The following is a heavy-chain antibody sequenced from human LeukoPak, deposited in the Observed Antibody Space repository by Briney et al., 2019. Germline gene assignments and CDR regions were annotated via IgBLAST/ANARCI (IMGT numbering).Heavy chain of an antibody. Sequence: GGSLRLSCAASGFTVSNYAMSWLRQAPGKGLEWVSAISGSGGSIYYADSVKGRFTISRDNSKNTLYLQMNSLRAEDTAVYYCAKINCTGGSCAHSKYYIDSWGQGTQLTVSS. CDR1: GFTVSNYA. CDR3: AKINCTGGSCAHSKYYIDS. J-gene: IGHJ4*02. CDR2: ISGSGGSI. V-gene: IGHV3-23*01. D-gene: IGHD2-15*01.